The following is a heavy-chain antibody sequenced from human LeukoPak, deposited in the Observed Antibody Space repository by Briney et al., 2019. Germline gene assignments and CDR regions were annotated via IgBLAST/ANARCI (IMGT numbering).Heavy chain of an antibody. CDR1: GGSISSGSYY. CDR3: ARDRNYYDSSYDAFDI. CDR2: IYTSGST. Sequence: PSQTLSLTCTVSGGSISSGSYYWRWIRQPAGKGLEWIGRIYTSGSTNYNPSLKSRATMSVDTSKNQFSLKLSSVTAADTAVYYCARDRNYYDSSYDAFDIWGQGTMVTVSS. D-gene: IGHD3-22*01. V-gene: IGHV4-61*02. J-gene: IGHJ3*02.